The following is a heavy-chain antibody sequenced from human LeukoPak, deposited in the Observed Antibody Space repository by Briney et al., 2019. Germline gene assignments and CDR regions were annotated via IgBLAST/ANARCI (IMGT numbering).Heavy chain of an antibody. Sequence: SETLSLTCSVSGGSVSNSGYYWGWIRQPPGKGLEWIGGFYFGGRTYYNPSLKSRVTISVDTSKNQFSLKLTSVTAADTAVYYCAREGSYYYGSGSYSRSNWFDPWGQGTLVTVSS. CDR1: GGSVSNSGYY. D-gene: IGHD3-10*01. CDR2: FYFGGRT. J-gene: IGHJ5*02. V-gene: IGHV4-39*02. CDR3: AREGSYYYGSGSYSRSNWFDP.